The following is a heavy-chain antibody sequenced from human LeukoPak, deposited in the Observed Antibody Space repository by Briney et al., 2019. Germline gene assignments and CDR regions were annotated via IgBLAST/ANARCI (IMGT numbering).Heavy chain of an antibody. Sequence: GGSLRLSCAASGFTFSDYSMNWVRQAPGKGLEWVSYISSSSYTIYYADSVKGRFTISRDNAKNSLYLQMNSLRAEDTAVYYCARDSYDTSGWRYFDLWGRGTLVSVSS. CDR1: GFTFSDYS. V-gene: IGHV3-48*04. CDR3: ARDSYDTSGWRYFDL. CDR2: ISSSSYTI. J-gene: IGHJ2*01. D-gene: IGHD3-22*01.